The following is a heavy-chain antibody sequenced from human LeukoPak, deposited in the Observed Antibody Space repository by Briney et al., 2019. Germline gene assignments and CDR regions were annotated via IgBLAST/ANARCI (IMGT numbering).Heavy chain of an antibody. D-gene: IGHD3-22*01. Sequence: ASVKVSCKAAGGTISNYVISWVRQAPGQGLEWMGGIIPIFGTANYAQKFQGRVTITADESTSTAYMELSSLRSEDTAVYYCARGHYYDSSGYCQDYWGQGTLVTVSS. V-gene: IGHV1-69*13. CDR1: GGTISNYV. CDR2: IIPIFGTA. CDR3: ARGHYYDSSGYCQDY. J-gene: IGHJ4*02.